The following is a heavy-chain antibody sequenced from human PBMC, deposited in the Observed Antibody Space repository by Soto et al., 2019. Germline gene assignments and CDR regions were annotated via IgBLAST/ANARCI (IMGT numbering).Heavy chain of an antibody. CDR2: ISSSSSYT. Sequence: GGSLILSCAASGFTFSYYYMSWIRQAPGKGLEWVSYISSSSSYTNYADSVKGRFTISRDNAKNSLYLQMNSLRAEDTAVYYCARSSWDKDAFDIWGQGTMVTVSS. CDR1: GFTFSYYY. CDR3: ARSSWDKDAFDI. V-gene: IGHV3-11*06. J-gene: IGHJ3*02. D-gene: IGHD6-13*01.